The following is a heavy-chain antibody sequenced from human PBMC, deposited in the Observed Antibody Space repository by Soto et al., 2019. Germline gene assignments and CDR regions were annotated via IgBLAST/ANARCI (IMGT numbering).Heavy chain of an antibody. Sequence: QVPLVQSGAEVKQPGASASVSCKASGYNFTTYVVHWLRQAPGQGPEWMGWINCGSGNTVYSQKFQGRVIFTRDTSATTAYMDLNSLSSGVMAVYYCARGYNSGWTFVFLGRGTLVTVSS. V-gene: IGHV1-3*01. CDR1: GYNFTTYV. J-gene: IGHJ4*02. CDR2: INCGSGNT. D-gene: IGHD6-19*01. CDR3: ARGYNSGWTFVF.